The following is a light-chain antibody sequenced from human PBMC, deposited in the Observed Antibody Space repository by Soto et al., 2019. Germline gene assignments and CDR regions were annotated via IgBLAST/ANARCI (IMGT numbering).Light chain of an antibody. Sequence: AMSPAALSVYPPQRVALSCRATQTIGNKLAWYLQRPGQAPRLLMYGASTRATDIPARFSGSGSGTEFTLTITGLQSEDFAVYYCQQYNGWPWTFGLGTKVDI. CDR1: QTIGNK. CDR3: QQYNGWPWT. J-gene: IGKJ1*01. CDR2: GAS. V-gene: IGKV3-15*01.